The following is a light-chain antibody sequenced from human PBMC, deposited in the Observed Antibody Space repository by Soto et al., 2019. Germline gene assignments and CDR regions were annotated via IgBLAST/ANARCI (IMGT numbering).Light chain of an antibody. CDR3: QHHAGGSRIN. CDR1: QTVNSR. Sequence: EIVLTQAPGTLSSSPSEIATLSWSASQTVNSRLAWCQHKPGQAPRLLISGASSRATGIPDRFSGSGFGTDCTLTISRLEPEDFALYYCQHHAGGSRINFGQGTRLEIK. J-gene: IGKJ5*01. V-gene: IGKV3-20*01. CDR2: GAS.